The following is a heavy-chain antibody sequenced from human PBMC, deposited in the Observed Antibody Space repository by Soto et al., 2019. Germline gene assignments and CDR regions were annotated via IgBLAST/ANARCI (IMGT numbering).Heavy chain of an antibody. J-gene: IGHJ5*02. CDR3: ARGQRFSDWFDP. Sequence: SETLSLTCTVYGGAITSYYWTWIRQPAGKGLEWIWRIYSSGSTKYNPSLQSRVTMSLDTSKNQFSLRLTSVTAADTAVYYCARGQRFSDWFDPWGQGTLVTVSS. D-gene: IGHD3-3*01. V-gene: IGHV4-4*07. CDR2: IYSSGST. CDR1: GGAITSYY.